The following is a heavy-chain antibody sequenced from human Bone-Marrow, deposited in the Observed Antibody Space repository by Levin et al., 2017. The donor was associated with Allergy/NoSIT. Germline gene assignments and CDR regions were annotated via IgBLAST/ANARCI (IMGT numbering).Heavy chain of an antibody. V-gene: IGHV3-23*01. CDR2: ISSSGGST. D-gene: IGHD3-10*01. CDR1: GFTFYNYV. CDR3: ATAKSHFESYRSVSYVC. Sequence: GGSLRLSCAASGFTFYNYVMNWVRQSPGKGLEWVSGISSSGGSTYYADSVKGRFTISRDNSKNTLYLQINSLRAEDTAVYYCATAKSHFESYRSVSYVCWGQGTLVTVSA. J-gene: IGHJ4*02.